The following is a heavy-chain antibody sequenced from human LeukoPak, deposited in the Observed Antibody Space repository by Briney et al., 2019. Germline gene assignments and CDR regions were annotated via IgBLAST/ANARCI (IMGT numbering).Heavy chain of an antibody. V-gene: IGHV1-2*02. Sequence: ASVKVSCKASGYTFTGYYMHWVRQAPGQGVEWMGWINPNSGGTNYAQKFQDRVTMTRDTSISTAYMELSRLRSDDTAVYYCARVPATVSWFDPWGQGTLATVSS. J-gene: IGHJ5*02. CDR3: ARVPATVSWFDP. CDR1: GYTFTGYY. D-gene: IGHD1-14*01. CDR2: INPNSGGT.